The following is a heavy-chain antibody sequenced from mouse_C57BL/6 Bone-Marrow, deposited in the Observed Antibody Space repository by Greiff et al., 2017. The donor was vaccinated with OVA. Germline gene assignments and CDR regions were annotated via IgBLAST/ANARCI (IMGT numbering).Heavy chain of an antibody. V-gene: IGHV1-76*01. J-gene: IGHJ4*01. CDR2: IYPGSGNT. D-gene: IGHD1-1*01. CDR1: GYTFTDYY. Sequence: VQLQQSGAELVRPGASVKLSCKASGYTFTDYYINWVKQRPGQGLEWIARIYPGSGNTYYNEKFKGKATLTAEKSSSTAYMQLSSLTSADSAVYFCARADCYGSSYDAMDYWGQGTSVTVSS. CDR3: ARADCYGSSYDAMDY.